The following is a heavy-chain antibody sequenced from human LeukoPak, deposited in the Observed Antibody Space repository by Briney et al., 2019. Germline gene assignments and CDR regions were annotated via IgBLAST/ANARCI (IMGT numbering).Heavy chain of an antibody. J-gene: IGHJ4*02. D-gene: IGHD2-15*01. Sequence: ASVKVSCKASGYTFTGYYMHWVRQAPGQGLEWMGWINPNSGGTNYAQKFQGRVTMTRDTSISTAYMELSRLRSDDTAVYYRAREVAATLYYFDYWGQGTLVTVSS. CDR2: INPNSGGT. CDR1: GYTFTGYY. V-gene: IGHV1-2*02. CDR3: AREVAATLYYFDY.